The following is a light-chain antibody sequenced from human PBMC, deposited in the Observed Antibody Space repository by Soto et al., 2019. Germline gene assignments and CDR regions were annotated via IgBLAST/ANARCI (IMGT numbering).Light chain of an antibody. Sequence: EIVLTQSPGTLSLSPGERAKLSCRASQSVSSTYLAWYQQKPGQAPRLLIYGASSRATGIPDRFSGSGSGTDFTLTISRLEPEDFAVYYCQHYGSSRWTFGQGTRVDI. CDR1: QSVSSTY. V-gene: IGKV3-20*01. CDR3: QHYGSSRWT. J-gene: IGKJ1*01. CDR2: GAS.